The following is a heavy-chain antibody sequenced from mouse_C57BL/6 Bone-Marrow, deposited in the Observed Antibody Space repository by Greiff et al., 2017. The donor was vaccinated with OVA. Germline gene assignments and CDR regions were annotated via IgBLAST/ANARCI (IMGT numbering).Heavy chain of an antibody. CDR3: ARGYGSSYVGYFDV. CDR1: GYTFTDYN. D-gene: IGHD1-1*01. Sequence: VQLKESGPELVKPGASVKIPCKASGYTFTDYNMDWVKQSHGKSLEWIGDINPNNGGTIYNQKFKGKATLTVDKSSSSAYMELRSLTSEDTAVYYCARGYGSSYVGYFDVWGTGTTVTVSS. CDR2: INPNNGGT. V-gene: IGHV1-18*01. J-gene: IGHJ1*03.